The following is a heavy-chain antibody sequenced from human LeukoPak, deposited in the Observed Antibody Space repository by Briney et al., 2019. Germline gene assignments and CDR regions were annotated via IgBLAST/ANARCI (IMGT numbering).Heavy chain of an antibody. J-gene: IGHJ3*02. CDR3: ARLGYCSSTSCYTPAFDI. CDR2: IYYSGST. Sequence: SETLSLTCTVSGGSISSSSYYWGWIRQPPGKGLEWIGSIYYSGSTYYNPSLKSRVTISVDTSKNQFSLKLSSVTAADTAVYYCARLGYCSSTSCYTPAFDIWGQGTMVTVSS. CDR1: GGSISSSSYY. V-gene: IGHV4-39*07. D-gene: IGHD2-2*02.